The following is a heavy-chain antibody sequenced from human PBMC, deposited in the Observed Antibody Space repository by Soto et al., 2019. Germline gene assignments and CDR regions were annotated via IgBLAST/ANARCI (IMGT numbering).Heavy chain of an antibody. V-gene: IGHV1-69*13. CDR2: IIPIFGTA. CDR1: GGTFSSYA. Sequence: SVKVSCKASGGTFSSYAISWVRQAPGQGLEWMGGIIPIFGTANYAQKFQGRVTITADESTSTAYMELSSLRSEDTAVYYCARTHTAMALNNWFAPWGQETLFTLSS. D-gene: IGHD5-18*01. J-gene: IGHJ5*02. CDR3: ARTHTAMALNNWFAP.